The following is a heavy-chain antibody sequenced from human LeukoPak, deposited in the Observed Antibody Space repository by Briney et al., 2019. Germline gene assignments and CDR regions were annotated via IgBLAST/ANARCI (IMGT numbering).Heavy chain of an antibody. CDR2: LYYSGNT. J-gene: IGHJ4*02. CDR1: GASISCDTYY. CDR3: AGGLGELATGPDS. V-gene: IGHV4-31*03. Sequence: SETLSLTCTVSGASISCDTYYWSWIRQHPEKGLERLEHLYYSGNTYYNPSLKSRVTISEDTSKKQFSLSLSSVTGADTAVYYCAGGLGELATGPDSWGQGTLVTVSS. D-gene: IGHD3-16*01.